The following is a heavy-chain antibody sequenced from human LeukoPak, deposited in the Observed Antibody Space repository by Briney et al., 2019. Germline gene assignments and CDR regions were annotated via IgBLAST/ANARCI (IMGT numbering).Heavy chain of an antibody. D-gene: IGHD1-1*01. CDR1: GFTFSSYT. V-gene: IGHV3-30*04. Sequence: GGSLRLSCTASGFTFSSYTIHWVRQAPGKGLEWVAVISSDGSNRYYADSVKGRFTISRDNSKNTLYLQMNSLRAEDTAVYYCASTTGTTNPPFDYWGQGTLVTVSS. CDR2: ISSDGSNR. J-gene: IGHJ4*02. CDR3: ASTTGTTNPPFDY.